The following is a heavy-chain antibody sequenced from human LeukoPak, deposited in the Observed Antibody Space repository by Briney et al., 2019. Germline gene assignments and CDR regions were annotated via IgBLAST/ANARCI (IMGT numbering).Heavy chain of an antibody. CDR1: GASFISHY. Sequence: SETLSLTCTASGASFISHYWCWIRQPPGKGLEWIGYISSSGSTNYNPSLKSRLTISVDTSKNQFSLKLSSVTAADTAVYYCARDPVGVIPSGFDPWGQGILVTVSS. V-gene: IGHV4-59*11. D-gene: IGHD3-10*01. CDR2: ISSSGST. J-gene: IGHJ5*02. CDR3: ARDPVGVIPSGFDP.